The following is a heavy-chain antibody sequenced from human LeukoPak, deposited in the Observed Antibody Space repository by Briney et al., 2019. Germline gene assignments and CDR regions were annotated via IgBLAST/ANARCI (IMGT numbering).Heavy chain of an antibody. CDR2: IYSSGSA. V-gene: IGHV4-59*08. Sequence: PSETLSLTCTVSGGSISSYYWSWIRQPPGKGLEWIGYIYSSGSAIYNPSLKSRVTISEDTSKNQFSLRLSSVTAADTAVYYCARHGGGYDYDYWGQGTLVTVSS. J-gene: IGHJ4*02. D-gene: IGHD5-12*01. CDR3: ARHGGGYDYDY. CDR1: GGSISSYY.